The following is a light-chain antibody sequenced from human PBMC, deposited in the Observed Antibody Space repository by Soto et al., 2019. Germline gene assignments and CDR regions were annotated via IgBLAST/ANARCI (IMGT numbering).Light chain of an antibody. CDR3: SSYTSSSTLYV. Sequence: ALTQPASVSGSSGQSITISCTGTSSDVGGYNYVSWYQQHPGKAPKLMIYEVSNRPSGVSNRFSGSKSGNTASLTISGLQAEGEADYYCSSYTSSSTLYVFGTGTKVTVL. V-gene: IGLV2-14*01. J-gene: IGLJ1*01. CDR2: EVS. CDR1: SSDVGGYNY.